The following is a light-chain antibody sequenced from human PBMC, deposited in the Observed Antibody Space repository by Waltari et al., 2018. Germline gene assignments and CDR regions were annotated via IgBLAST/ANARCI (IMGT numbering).Light chain of an antibody. Sequence: CRASQSIDKYLAWYQQKPGKAPKLLIYAASTWQSGIPARFSGSGSGTDFTLTISSLEPEDFATYYCQQHNRNQGTFGQGTKVEI. CDR3: QQHNRNQGT. CDR2: AAS. CDR1: QSIDKY. V-gene: IGKV1-9*01. J-gene: IGKJ1*01.